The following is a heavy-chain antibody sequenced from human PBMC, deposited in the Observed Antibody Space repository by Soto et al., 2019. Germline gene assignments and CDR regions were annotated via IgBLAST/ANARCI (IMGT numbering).Heavy chain of an antibody. D-gene: IGHD3-10*01. CDR2: IDGSGGIT. Sequence: QLLQSGGGLVQPGGSPTLSCAASGFTFGTTDMSWVRQAPGEGLEWVSTIDGSGGITYYADSVKGRFTISRDNSRNTVYLQMNSLRGDDTALYYCVKNSGWFNTWGQGALVTVSS. V-gene: IGHV3-23*01. J-gene: IGHJ5*02. CDR1: GFTFGTTD. CDR3: VKNSGWFNT.